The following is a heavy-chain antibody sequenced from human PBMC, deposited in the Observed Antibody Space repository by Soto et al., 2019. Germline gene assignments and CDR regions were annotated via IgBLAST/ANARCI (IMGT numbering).Heavy chain of an antibody. Sequence: PGGSLRLSCAASGFTFSSYGMHWVRQAPGKGLEWVALISYDASSKFYADPVRGRFTISRDNSRNTLYLQMSSLRREDTALYYCAKDRIPVAGYYYFDSWGQGTLVTVSS. CDR2: ISYDASSK. CDR1: GFTFSSYG. D-gene: IGHD6-19*01. CDR3: AKDRIPVAGYYYFDS. V-gene: IGHV3-33*03. J-gene: IGHJ4*02.